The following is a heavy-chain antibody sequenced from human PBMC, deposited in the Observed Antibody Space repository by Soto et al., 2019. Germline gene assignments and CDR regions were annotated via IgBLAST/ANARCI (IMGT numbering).Heavy chain of an antibody. D-gene: IGHD4-17*01. Sequence: SETLSLTCAVYGGSFSGYYWSWIRQPPGKGLEWIGEINHSGSTNYNPSLKSRVTISVDTSKNQFSLKLSSVTAADTAVYYCARSTVTYAPYYFDYWGQGTLVTVSS. CDR2: INHSGST. CDR1: GGSFSGYY. J-gene: IGHJ4*02. CDR3: ARSTVTYAPYYFDY. V-gene: IGHV4-34*01.